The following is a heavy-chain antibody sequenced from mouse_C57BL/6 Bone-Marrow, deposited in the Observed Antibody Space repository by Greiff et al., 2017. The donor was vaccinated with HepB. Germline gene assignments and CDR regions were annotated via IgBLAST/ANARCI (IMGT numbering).Heavy chain of an antibody. V-gene: IGHV8-8*01. CDR3: ARKGFHYYGSSSDFDV. CDR2: IWWDDDK. D-gene: IGHD1-1*01. Sequence: QVTLKESGPGILQPSQTLSLTCSFSGFSLSTFGMGVGWIRQPSGKGLEWLAHIWWDDDKYYNPALKSRLTISKDTSKNQVFLKIANVDTADTATYYCARKGFHYYGSSSDFDVWGTGTTVTVSS. J-gene: IGHJ1*03. CDR1: GFSLSTFGMG.